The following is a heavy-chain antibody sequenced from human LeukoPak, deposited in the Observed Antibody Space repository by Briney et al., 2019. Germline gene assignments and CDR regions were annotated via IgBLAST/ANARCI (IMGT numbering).Heavy chain of an antibody. CDR3: AKDLRDDRRSYYFDS. V-gene: IGHV3-30*18. J-gene: IGHJ4*02. CDR1: GFAFSSYG. D-gene: IGHD3-22*01. Sequence: GRSLRLSCAASGFAFSSYGMHWVRQAPGKGMEWVAVISYDGSEQYYADSVKGRFTISRDNSKNTLYLQMNSLRTEDTAVYYCAKDLRDDRRSYYFDSWGLGTLVTVSS. CDR2: ISYDGSEQ.